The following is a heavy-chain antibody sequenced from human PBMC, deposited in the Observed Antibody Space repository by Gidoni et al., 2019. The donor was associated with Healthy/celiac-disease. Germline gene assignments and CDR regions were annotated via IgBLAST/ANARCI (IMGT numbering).Heavy chain of an antibody. CDR1: GFTFSSYG. CDR3: AKPPGSGSYYTYFDP. Sequence: PASGFTFSSYGMHWVRQAPGKGLEWVAVISYDGSNKYYADSVKGRFTISRDNSKNTLYLQMNSLRAEDTAVYYCAKPPGSGSYYTYFDPWGQGTLVTVSS. CDR2: ISYDGSNK. J-gene: IGHJ5*02. D-gene: IGHD3-10*01. V-gene: IGHV3-30*18.